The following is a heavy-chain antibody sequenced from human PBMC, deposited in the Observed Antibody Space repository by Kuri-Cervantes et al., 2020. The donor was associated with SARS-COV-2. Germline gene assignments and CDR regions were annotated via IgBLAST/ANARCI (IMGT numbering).Heavy chain of an antibody. Sequence: GGSLRLSCAASGFTFSSYDMHWVRQATGKGLEWVSAIGTAGDTYYPGSVKGRFTISRDNSKNTLYLQMNSLRAEDTAVYYCAKDPGRYPLYYYGSGSYGGFFDYWGQGTLVTVSS. D-gene: IGHD3-10*01. CDR1: GFTFSSYD. CDR2: IGTAGDT. V-gene: IGHV3-13*01. CDR3: AKDPGRYPLYYYGSGSYGGFFDY. J-gene: IGHJ4*02.